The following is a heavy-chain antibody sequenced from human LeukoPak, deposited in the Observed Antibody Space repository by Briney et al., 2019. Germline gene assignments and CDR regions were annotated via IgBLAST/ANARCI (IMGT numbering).Heavy chain of an antibody. V-gene: IGHV3-74*01. Sequence: PGGSLRLSCAASGFTFSSYWMHWVRQAPGKGLVWVPRINSDGSSTSYADSVKGRFTISRDNAKNTLYLQMNSLRAEDTAVYYCARDYGSGSYGMDVWGKGTTVTVSS. D-gene: IGHD3-10*01. CDR3: ARDYGSGSYGMDV. CDR2: INSDGSST. CDR1: GFTFSSYW. J-gene: IGHJ6*04.